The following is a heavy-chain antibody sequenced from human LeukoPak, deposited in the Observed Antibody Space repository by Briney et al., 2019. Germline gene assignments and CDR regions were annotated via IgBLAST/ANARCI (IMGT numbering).Heavy chain of an antibody. V-gene: IGHV3-21*04. D-gene: IGHD3-10*01. J-gene: IGHJ4*02. CDR1: GFIFSSYS. CDR3: ARWGVILNDY. CDR2: ISSSSSYI. Sequence: PGGSLRLSCAASGFIFSSYSMNWVRQAPGKGLEWVSSISSSSSYIYYADSVKGRFTISRDNSKNTLYLQMNSLRAEDTAVYYCARWGVILNDYWGQGTLVTVSS.